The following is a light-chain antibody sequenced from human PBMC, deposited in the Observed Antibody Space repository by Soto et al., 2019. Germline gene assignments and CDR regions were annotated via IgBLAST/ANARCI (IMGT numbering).Light chain of an antibody. J-gene: IGKJ2*01. CDR3: QHYHNCPPYS. Sequence: EIVMTQSPATLSVSPGDRATLSCRARQSVSSNLAWYQQKPGQAPRLLIYGASTRVTGIPARFSGSGSGTDFTLTISSLQSEDFLVYYCQHYHNCPPYSFDHGTKLEIK. CDR1: QSVSSN. CDR2: GAS. V-gene: IGKV3-15*01.